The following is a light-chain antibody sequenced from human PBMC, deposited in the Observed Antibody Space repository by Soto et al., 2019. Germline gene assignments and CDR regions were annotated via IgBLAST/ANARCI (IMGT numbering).Light chain of an antibody. Sequence: QSVLTQPASVSGSPGQSITISCAGTSSDIGGYNYVSWYQHHPGKAPKLIIYEVSNRPSGVPTRFSGSKSGNTASLTISGLQAEDEADYFCTSYASRSALVFGGGTKVTVL. V-gene: IGLV2-14*01. CDR3: TSYASRSALV. CDR1: SSDIGGYNY. CDR2: EVS. J-gene: IGLJ2*01.